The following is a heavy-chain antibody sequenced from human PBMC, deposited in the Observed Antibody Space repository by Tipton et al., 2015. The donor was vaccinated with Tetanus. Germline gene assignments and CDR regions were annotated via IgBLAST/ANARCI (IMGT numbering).Heavy chain of an antibody. V-gene: IGHV4-4*09. CDR1: GGSINDYY. D-gene: IGHD3/OR15-3a*01. CDR3: ARTDWPEFDY. CDR2: ISHSGSA. Sequence: TLSLTCTVSGGSINDYYWGWIRQPPGMGLEWIGHISHSGSASYNPSLKSRVTISVDTSKNQFSLKLSSVTAADTAVYYCARTDWPEFDYWGQGILVTVSS. J-gene: IGHJ4*02.